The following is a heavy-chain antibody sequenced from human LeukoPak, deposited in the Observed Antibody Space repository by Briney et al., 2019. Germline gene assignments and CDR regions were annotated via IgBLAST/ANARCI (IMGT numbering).Heavy chain of an antibody. V-gene: IGHV4-39*01. D-gene: IGHD6-13*01. J-gene: IGHJ4*02. CDR1: GGSISSSSYY. Sequence: SETLSLTCTVSGGSISSSSYYWGWIRQPPGKGLEWIGSIYYSGSTYYNPSLKSRVTISVDTSENQFSLKLSSVTAADTAVYYCARLTYSSGWYGAYFDYWGQGTLVTVFS. CDR2: IYYSGST. CDR3: ARLTYSSGWYGAYFDY.